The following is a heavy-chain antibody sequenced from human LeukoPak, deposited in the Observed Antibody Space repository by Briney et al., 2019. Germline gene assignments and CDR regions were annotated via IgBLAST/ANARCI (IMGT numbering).Heavy chain of an antibody. Sequence: EASVKVSCKASGYTFTGYYMHWVRQAPGQGLEWMGWISAYNGNTNYAQKLQGRVTMTTDTSTSTAYMELRSLRSDDTAVYYCAREGVEKAAPTGDYWGQGTLVTVSS. CDR2: ISAYNGNT. CDR1: GYTFTGYY. J-gene: IGHJ4*02. CDR3: AREGVEKAAPTGDY. V-gene: IGHV1-18*04. D-gene: IGHD3-10*01.